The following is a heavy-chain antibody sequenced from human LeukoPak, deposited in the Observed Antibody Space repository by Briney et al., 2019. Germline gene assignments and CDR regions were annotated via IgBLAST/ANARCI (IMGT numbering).Heavy chain of an antibody. CDR1: GFTFSSYA. CDR3: AKDRIAGRGLDY. CDR2: ISGSGGST. V-gene: IGHV3-23*01. D-gene: IGHD6-13*01. Sequence: GGSLRLSCAASGFTFSSYAMSWVRQAPGKGLEWVSAISGSGGSTYYADSVKGRFTISRDNPKNTLYLQMNSLRAEDTAVYYCAKDRIAGRGLDYWGQGTLVTVSS. J-gene: IGHJ4*02.